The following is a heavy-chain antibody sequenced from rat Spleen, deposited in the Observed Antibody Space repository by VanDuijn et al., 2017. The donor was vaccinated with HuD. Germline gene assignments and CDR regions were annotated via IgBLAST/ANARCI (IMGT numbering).Heavy chain of an antibody. J-gene: IGHJ3*01. CDR1: GFSLTSYN. CDR3: SRGPPFAH. CDR2: IWGDGST. Sequence: QVQLKESGPGLVQPSQTLSLTCTVAGFSLTSYNVHWIRQSPGKGLEWMGVIWGDGSTAYNSALKSRLSISRDTSKSQVFLKMNSLQTEDTAIYYCSRGPPFAHWGQGTLVTVSS. D-gene: IGHD3-1*01. V-gene: IGHV2-41*01.